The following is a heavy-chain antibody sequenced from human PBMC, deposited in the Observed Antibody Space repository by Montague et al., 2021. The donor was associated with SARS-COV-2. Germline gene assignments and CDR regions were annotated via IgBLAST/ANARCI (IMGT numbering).Heavy chain of an antibody. Sequence: LRLSCTVSGGSISSSSYYWGWIRQPPGKGLEWIGSIFYSGSTXXXSXXXSRXTISVDTSKNQFSLQLSSVTAADTAVYYCARLKRGGIVVAGPYYFDYWGQGTPVTVSS. CDR1: GGSISSSSYY. D-gene: IGHD6-19*01. J-gene: IGHJ4*02. CDR3: ARLKRGGIVVAGPYYFDY. CDR2: IFYSGST. V-gene: IGHV4-39*01.